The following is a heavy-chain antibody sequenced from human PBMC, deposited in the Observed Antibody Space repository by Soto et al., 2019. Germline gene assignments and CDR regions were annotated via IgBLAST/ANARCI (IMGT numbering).Heavy chain of an antibody. CDR1: GFTFSSYA. J-gene: IGHJ5*02. D-gene: IGHD1-26*01. V-gene: IGHV3-23*01. Sequence: RLSCAASGFTFSSYAMSWVRQAPGKGLEWVSSITGSGSSTFYADSAKGRFSISRDNSKNTLYLQMNSLRAEDTAVYYCAKDWDGGWSDPWGQGTLVTVSS. CDR3: AKDWDGGWSDP. CDR2: ITGSGSST.